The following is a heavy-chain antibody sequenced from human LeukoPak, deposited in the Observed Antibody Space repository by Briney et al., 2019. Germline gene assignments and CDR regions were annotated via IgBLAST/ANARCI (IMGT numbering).Heavy chain of an antibody. CDR3: ARGGYSYGDY. J-gene: IGHJ4*02. Sequence: GGSLRLSCAASGFTFSSYSMNWVRQAPGKGLEWVAAISTTSGNIYYADSVKGRFTISRDNAKNSLYLQMNSLRAEDTAVYYCARGGYSYGDYWGQGTLVTVSS. V-gene: IGHV3-21*01. CDR1: GFTFSSYS. D-gene: IGHD5-18*01. CDR2: ISTTSGNI.